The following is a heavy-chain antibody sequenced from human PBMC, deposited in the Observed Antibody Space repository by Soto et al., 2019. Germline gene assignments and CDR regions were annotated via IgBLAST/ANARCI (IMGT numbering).Heavy chain of an antibody. V-gene: IGHV4-4*07. CDR1: VGSISTYY. J-gene: IGHJ3*02. CDR3: ARGSRDVFDI. Sequence: QVQLQESGPGLVKPSETLSLTCTVSVGSISTYYWNWIRQSAGKGLEWIGRVYISGSTNYHPSLKSRVAMSVYTANNLVSLKVTSVTAADTAVYYCARGSRDVFDIWGQETMVTVSS. CDR2: VYISGST.